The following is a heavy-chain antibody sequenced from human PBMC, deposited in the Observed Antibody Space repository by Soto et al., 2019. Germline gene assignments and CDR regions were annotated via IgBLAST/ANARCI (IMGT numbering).Heavy chain of an antibody. CDR1: GGTFSSYA. D-gene: IGHD3-10*01. V-gene: IGHV1-69*01. Sequence: QVPLVQSGAEVKQPGSSVTVSCKASGGTFSSYAIHWVRQAPGQGLEWMGGIIPMYGPAKYAQRFQGRVTITAAESTTTVYMELTSLTAQDTAVYYCARVTSMVRGVIDNWFDPWGHGTLVTVSS. CDR3: ARVTSMVRGVIDNWFDP. CDR2: IIPMYGPA. J-gene: IGHJ5*02.